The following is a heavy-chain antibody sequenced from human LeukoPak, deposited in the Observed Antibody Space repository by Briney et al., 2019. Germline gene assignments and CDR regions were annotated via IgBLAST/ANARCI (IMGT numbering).Heavy chain of an antibody. V-gene: IGHV3-48*03. J-gene: IGHJ4*02. D-gene: IGHD1-26*01. Sequence: GGSLRLSCAASGFTFSSYEMNWVRQAPGKGLERVSYISSSGSTIYYADSVKGRFTISRDNAKNSLYLQMNSLRAEDTAVYYCARELPYYFDYWGQGTLATVSS. CDR1: GFTFSSYE. CDR3: ARELPYYFDY. CDR2: ISSSGSTI.